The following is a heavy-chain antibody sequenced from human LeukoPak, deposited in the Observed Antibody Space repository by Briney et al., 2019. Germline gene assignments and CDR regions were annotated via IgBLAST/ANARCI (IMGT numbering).Heavy chain of an antibody. V-gene: IGHV3-7*03. CDR2: IQRDGSDK. Sequence: GGSLRLSCVASGFTFSGYWMSWVRQAPGKGLEWVAKIQRDGSDKEYVDSVKGRFGISRDNAKNSLFLQMNSLRAEDTAIYFCAKYDSGYSLDYWGQGTLAIVSS. CDR1: GFTFSGYW. CDR3: AKYDSGYSLDY. J-gene: IGHJ4*02. D-gene: IGHD4-23*01.